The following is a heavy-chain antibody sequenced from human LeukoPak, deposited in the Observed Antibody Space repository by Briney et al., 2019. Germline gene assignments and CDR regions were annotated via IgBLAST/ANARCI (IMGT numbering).Heavy chain of an antibody. V-gene: IGHV1-8*01. CDR2: MNPNRGNT. CDR1: GYTFTSYD. CDR3: ARDWSITHYYDSSGSYYFDY. J-gene: IGHJ4*02. Sequence: ASVKVSCKASGYTFTSYDINWVRQATGQGLEWMGWMNPNRGNTGYAQKFQGRATMTRDTSISTAYMEPSRLRSDDTAVYYCARDWSITHYYDSSGSYYFDYWGQGTLVTVSS. D-gene: IGHD3-22*01.